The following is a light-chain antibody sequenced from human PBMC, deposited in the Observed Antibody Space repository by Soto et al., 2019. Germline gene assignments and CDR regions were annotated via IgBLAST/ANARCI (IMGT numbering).Light chain of an antibody. V-gene: IGKV3-15*01. CDR3: QQYNNWPPLT. Sequence: EIVITQPPATLSVSPGARATLSCRASQSVSSNLAWYQQKPGQAPSLLIYGASPRATGIPARFSGSGSGTEFTLTIRSLQSDDFSFYDGQQYNNWPPLTFGGGTKVDNK. J-gene: IGKJ4*01. CDR2: GAS. CDR1: QSVSSN.